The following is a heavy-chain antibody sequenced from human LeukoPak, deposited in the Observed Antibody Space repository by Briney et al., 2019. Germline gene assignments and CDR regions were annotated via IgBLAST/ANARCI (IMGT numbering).Heavy chain of an antibody. CDR3: ARGGVPIAVAGSFDY. D-gene: IGHD6-19*01. CDR2: ISYDGSNK. Sequence: PGGSLRLSCEASGFTLSTYWMHWVRQAPGKGLEWVAVISYDGSNKYYADSVKGRFTISRDNSKNTLYLQMNSLRAEDTAVYYCARGGVPIAVAGSFDYWGQGTLVTVSS. J-gene: IGHJ4*02. V-gene: IGHV3-30-3*01. CDR1: GFTLSTYW.